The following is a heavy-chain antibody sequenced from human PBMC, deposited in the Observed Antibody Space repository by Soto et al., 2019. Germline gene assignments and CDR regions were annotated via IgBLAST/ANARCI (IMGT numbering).Heavy chain of an antibody. J-gene: IGHJ3*02. CDR3: ARETYYYGSGRLRAGSDI. Sequence: QVQLVQSGAEVKKPGASVKVSCKASGYTFTSYGISWVRQAPGQGLEWMGWISAYNGNTNYAQKLQGRVTMTTDTXTXTXSMELRSLRSDDTAVYYCARETYYYGSGRLRAGSDIWGQGTMVTVSS. D-gene: IGHD3-10*01. CDR1: GYTFTSYG. V-gene: IGHV1-18*01. CDR2: ISAYNGNT.